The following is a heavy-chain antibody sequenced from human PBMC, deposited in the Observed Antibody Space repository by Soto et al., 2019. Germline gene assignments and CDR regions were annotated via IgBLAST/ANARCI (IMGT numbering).Heavy chain of an antibody. Sequence: QVQLVQSGVEVKKPGASVKVSCKASGYTFTDYRMIWVRQAPGQGLEWMGIINPSGGSTNYAPNFQGRVTLTRDSFTSTVYMELSNLRSEDTVVYYCARPAGRLANWFDPWGQGTLVTVS. CDR2: INPSGGST. D-gene: IGHD6-6*01. CDR1: GYTFTDYR. V-gene: IGHV1-46*01. CDR3: ARPAGRLANWFDP. J-gene: IGHJ5*02.